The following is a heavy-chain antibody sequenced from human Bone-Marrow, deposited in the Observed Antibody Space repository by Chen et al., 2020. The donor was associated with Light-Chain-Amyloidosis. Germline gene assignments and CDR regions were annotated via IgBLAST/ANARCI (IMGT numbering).Heavy chain of an antibody. Sequence: QVQLVQSGADVKKPGASVKVSCKASGYTFTDYYVHWVRQAPGQGLEWMGWINPNSGGTNDEQKFQDRVTMTRDTSISTAYMGLSRLRSDDTALYYCAREKYSSSSRRWFDPWGQGTLVTVSS. J-gene: IGHJ5*02. CDR3: AREKYSSSSRRWFDP. CDR2: INPNSGGT. CDR1: GYTFTDYY. D-gene: IGHD6-6*01. V-gene: IGHV1-2*02.